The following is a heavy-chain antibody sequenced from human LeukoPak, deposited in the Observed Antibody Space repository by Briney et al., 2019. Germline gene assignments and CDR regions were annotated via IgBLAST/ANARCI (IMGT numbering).Heavy chain of an antibody. CDR1: GGTFSSYA. V-gene: IGHV1-18*01. D-gene: IGHD2-2*02. Sequence: ASVKVSCKASGGTFSSYAISWVRQAPGQGLEWMGWISTYNGNTYYAQRLQGRVTMTTDTSTSTAYMELRSLRSDDTAVYYCARDLYNPTGYCSSTSCYSDTFDIWGQGTMVTVSS. CDR3: ARDLYNPTGYCSSTSCYSDTFDI. CDR2: ISTYNGNT. J-gene: IGHJ3*02.